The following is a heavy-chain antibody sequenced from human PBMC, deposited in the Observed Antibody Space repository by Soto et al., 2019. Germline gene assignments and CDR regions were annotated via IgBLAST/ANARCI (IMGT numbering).Heavy chain of an antibody. Sequence: QVQLVQSGAEVKKPGASVKVSCKASGYTLTGYYMHWVRQAPGQGLEWMGWINHNSGGTNYAQKLQGWVTMTRDTSISTAYMELSRLRSDDTAVYYCAREYYDLWSGYPHGDYYGMDVWGQGTTVTVSS. CDR3: AREYYDLWSGYPHGDYYGMDV. J-gene: IGHJ6*02. CDR2: INHNSGGT. D-gene: IGHD3-3*01. V-gene: IGHV1-2*04. CDR1: GYTLTGYY.